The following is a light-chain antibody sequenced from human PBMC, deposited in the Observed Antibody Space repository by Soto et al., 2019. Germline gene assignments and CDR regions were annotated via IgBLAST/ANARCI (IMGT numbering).Light chain of an antibody. J-gene: IGLJ2*01. CDR3: AAWDDSLSAVV. CDR2: RND. V-gene: IGLV1-47*01. CDR1: SSNIGSNY. Sequence: QSVLTQPPSASGTPGQRVTISCSGSSSNIGSNYVYWYQQFPGSAPKLLIYRNDQRPSGVPDRFSGSKSGTSASLAISGPQSEDEADYYCAAWDDSLSAVVFGGGTQLTVL.